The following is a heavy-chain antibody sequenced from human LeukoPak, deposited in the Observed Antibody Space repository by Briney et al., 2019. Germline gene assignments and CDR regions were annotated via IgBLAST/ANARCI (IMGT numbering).Heavy chain of an antibody. Sequence: PGGSLRLSCAASGFTVSSNYMSWVRQAPGKGLEWVSVIYSGGSTYYADSVKGRFTISRDNSKNTLYLQMNSLRAEDTAVYYCSGYYLLDAFDIWGQGTMVTVSS. J-gene: IGHJ3*02. CDR2: IYSGGST. CDR3: SGYYLLDAFDI. V-gene: IGHV3-53*01. CDR1: GFTVSSNY. D-gene: IGHD3-22*01.